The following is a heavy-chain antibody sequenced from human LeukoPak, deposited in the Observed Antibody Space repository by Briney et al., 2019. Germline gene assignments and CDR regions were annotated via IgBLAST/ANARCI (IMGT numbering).Heavy chain of an antibody. D-gene: IGHD4-17*01. CDR1: GFTFSSYW. Sequence: GGSLRLSCAASGFTFSSYWMSWVRQAPGKGLEWVANIKQDGSEKYYVDSVKGRFTISRDNAKNSLYLQMNSLRAEDTAVYYCARGYVYGDYDGNWFDPWGQGTLVTVSS. CDR2: IKQDGSEK. J-gene: IGHJ5*02. V-gene: IGHV3-7*01. CDR3: ARGYVYGDYDGNWFDP.